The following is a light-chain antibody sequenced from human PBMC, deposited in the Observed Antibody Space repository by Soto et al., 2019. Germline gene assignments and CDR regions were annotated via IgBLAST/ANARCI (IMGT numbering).Light chain of an antibody. CDR1: QSVHRY. Sequence: EFVLPQSPATLSLSPGERAPLSCRASQSVHRYLAWYQQNPGQAPRLLIYDISNRATGIPARFSAGGPGTAFTLTISSLQPEDFADYYCQQRGTVGGGTKVDIK. V-gene: IGKV3-11*01. CDR2: DIS. CDR3: QQRGT. J-gene: IGKJ4*01.